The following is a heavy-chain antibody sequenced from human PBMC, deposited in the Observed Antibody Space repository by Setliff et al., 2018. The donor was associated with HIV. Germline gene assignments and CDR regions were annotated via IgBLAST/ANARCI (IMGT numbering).Heavy chain of an antibody. CDR2: IIPTLGIT. CDR3: ASSDYYDSSPRN. J-gene: IGHJ4*02. Sequence: SVKVSCKASGGTFNTYAINWVRQAPGQGLEWMGGIIPTLGITNYAQRFQGRVTITADESTDTAYMELTSLRSEDTAVYYCASSDYYDSSPRNWGQGALVTVSS. D-gene: IGHD3-22*01. CDR1: GGTFNTYA. V-gene: IGHV1-69*10.